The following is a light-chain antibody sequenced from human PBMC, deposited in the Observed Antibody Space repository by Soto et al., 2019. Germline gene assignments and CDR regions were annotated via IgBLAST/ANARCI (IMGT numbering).Light chain of an antibody. CDR3: QQYGNAPIS. J-gene: IGKJ5*01. Sequence: EMVVTQSPDTLSLSPGERVTLFCRASQSVSDNDLAWYQQKPGQAPRLLIYVASNRSTGIPDRFTGAGSGTDITLTISRLEPEDFAVYFCQQYGNAPISVGQGTVPEI. CDR2: VAS. V-gene: IGKV3-20*01. CDR1: QSVSDND.